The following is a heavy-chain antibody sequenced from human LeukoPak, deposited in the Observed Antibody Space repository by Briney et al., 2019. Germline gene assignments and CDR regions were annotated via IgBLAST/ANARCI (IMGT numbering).Heavy chain of an antibody. V-gene: IGHV3-23*01. CDR3: AKKYYYDSSGHYRENDY. CDR1: GFTFSSYA. Sequence: PGGSLRLSCAASGFTFSSYAMSWVRQAPGKGLEWVSAISGSGGSTYYADSVKGRFTISRDNSKNTLYLQMNSLRAEDTAVYYCAKKYYYDSSGHYRENDYWGQGTLVTVSS. CDR2: ISGSGGST. J-gene: IGHJ4*02. D-gene: IGHD3-22*01.